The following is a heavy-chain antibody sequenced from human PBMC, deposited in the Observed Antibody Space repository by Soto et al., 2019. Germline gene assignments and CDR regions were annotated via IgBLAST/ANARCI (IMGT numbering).Heavy chain of an antibody. CDR1: GFTFISYA. V-gene: IGHV3-23*01. D-gene: IGHD6-6*01. J-gene: IGHJ6*02. CDR3: ARPEYSSSSYGKAF. Sequence: GGSLRLSCAASGFTFISYAMGWVRQAPWKGLEWVSAISGSGGSTYYADSVKGRFTISRDNSKNTLYLQMNSLRAEDTAVYYCARPEYSSSSYGKAFWGQGTTVTVSS. CDR2: ISGSGGST.